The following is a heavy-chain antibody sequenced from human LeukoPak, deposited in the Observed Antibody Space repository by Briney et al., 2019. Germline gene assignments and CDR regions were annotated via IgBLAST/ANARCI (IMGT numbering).Heavy chain of an antibody. J-gene: IGHJ5*02. CDR1: GGTFSSYA. V-gene: IGHV1-69*13. CDR3: AREVRNDFWSGYYTGRGNWFDP. CDR2: IIPIFGTA. Sequence: SVKVSCKASGGTFSSYAISWVRQAPGQGLEWMGGIIPIFGTANYAQKFQGRVTITADESTSTAYMELSSLRSEDTAVYYYAREVRNDFWSGYYTGRGNWFDPWGQGTLVTVSS. D-gene: IGHD3-3*01.